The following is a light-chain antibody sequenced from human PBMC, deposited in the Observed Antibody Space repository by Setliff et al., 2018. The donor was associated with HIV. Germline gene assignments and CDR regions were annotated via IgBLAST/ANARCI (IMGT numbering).Light chain of an antibody. J-gene: IGLJ1*01. CDR3: SSYTSSTTLV. CDR1: SSDLGSYNL. V-gene: IGLV2-14*02. Sequence: QSALTQPASVSGSPGQSITISCNGTSSDLGSYNLVSWYQEPPGKVPKLIIYEVSKRSSGLSYRFSGSKSGNTASLTISGLQAEDEADYHCSSYTSSTTLVFGTGTKVTVL. CDR2: EVS.